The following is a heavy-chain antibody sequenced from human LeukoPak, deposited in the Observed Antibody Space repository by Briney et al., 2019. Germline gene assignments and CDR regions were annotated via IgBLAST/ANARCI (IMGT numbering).Heavy chain of an antibody. CDR1: GFTFSSYA. CDR3: ARGGIFWLNHFDY. CDR2: ISSNGGST. V-gene: IGHV3-64*01. J-gene: IGHJ4*02. D-gene: IGHD3-9*01. Sequence: GGSLRLSCAASGFTFSSYAMHWVRQAPGKGLEYVSAISSNGGSTYYANSVKGRFTISRDNSKNTLYLQMGSLRAEDMAVCYCARGGIFWLNHFDYWGQGTLVTVSS.